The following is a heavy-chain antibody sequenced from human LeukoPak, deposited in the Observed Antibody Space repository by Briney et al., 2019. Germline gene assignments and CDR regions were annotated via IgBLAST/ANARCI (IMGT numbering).Heavy chain of an antibody. CDR1: GFTFSTHA. Sequence: GGSLRLSCAASGFTFSTHAMSLVRQAPGKGLEWVSDISASGGSTYYADSVKGRFTVSRDNSKNTLYLQMSSLRADDTAVYYCAKGPRQQLVTRFDNWGQGTLVTVSS. V-gene: IGHV3-23*01. J-gene: IGHJ4*02. D-gene: IGHD6-13*01. CDR2: ISASGGST. CDR3: AKGPRQQLVTRFDN.